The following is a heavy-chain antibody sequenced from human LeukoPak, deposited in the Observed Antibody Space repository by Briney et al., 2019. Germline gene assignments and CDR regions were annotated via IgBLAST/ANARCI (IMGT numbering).Heavy chain of an antibody. J-gene: IGHJ4*02. CDR1: GFTFDDYA. V-gene: IGHV3-9*01. D-gene: IGHD2-15*01. Sequence: GGSLRLSCAASGFTFDDYAMHWVRQAPGKGLEWVSGISWNSGSIGYADSVKGRFTISRDNSKNTLYLQMNSLRAEDTAVYYCAKEGPSRAAYFDYWGQGTLVTVSS. CDR2: ISWNSGSI. CDR3: AKEGPSRAAYFDY.